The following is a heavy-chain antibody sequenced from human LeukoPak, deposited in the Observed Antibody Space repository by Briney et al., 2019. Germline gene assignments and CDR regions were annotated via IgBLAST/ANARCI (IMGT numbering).Heavy chain of an antibody. D-gene: IGHD3-3*01. V-gene: IGHV3-64*01. CDR1: GFTFSSYA. CDR3: ARGHYDLGMDV. CDR2: ISSNGGST. J-gene: IGHJ6*04. Sequence: GGSLRLSCAASGFTFSSYAMHWVRKAPGKGLEYVSAISSNGGSTYYANSVKGRFTISRDNSKNTLYLQMGSLRAEDMAVYYCARGHYDLGMDVWGKGTTVTVSS.